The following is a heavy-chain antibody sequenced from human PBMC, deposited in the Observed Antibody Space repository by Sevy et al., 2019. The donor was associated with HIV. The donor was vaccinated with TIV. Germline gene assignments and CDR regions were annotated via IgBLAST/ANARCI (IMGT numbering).Heavy chain of an antibody. CDR2: FDPEDGKT. CDR1: GSTLTQLS. CDR3: ESTRDYYESNGYYFDF. J-gene: IGHJ4*02. Sequence: ASVKVSCKVSGSTLTQLSMHWVRQAPGIGLEWMVTFDPEDGKTLYAQKFHVRVTMTEDTSTHTAYMELSSLTSDDTAIYYCESTRDYYESNGYYFDFWGQGTLVTVSS. D-gene: IGHD3-22*01. V-gene: IGHV1-24*01.